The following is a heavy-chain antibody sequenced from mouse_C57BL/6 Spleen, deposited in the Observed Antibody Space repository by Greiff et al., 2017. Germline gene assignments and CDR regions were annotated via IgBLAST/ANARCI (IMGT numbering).Heavy chain of an antibody. CDR3: ARDYGSFYWYFDV. Sequence: QVQLQQPGAELVKPGASVKLSCKASGYTFTSYWMHWVKQRPGQGLEWIGMIHPNSGSTNYNEKFKSKATLTVDKSSSTAYMQLSSLTSEDSAVYYCARDYGSFYWYFDVWGTGTTVTVSS. CDR2: IHPNSGST. D-gene: IGHD1-1*01. V-gene: IGHV1-64*01. J-gene: IGHJ1*03. CDR1: GYTFTSYW.